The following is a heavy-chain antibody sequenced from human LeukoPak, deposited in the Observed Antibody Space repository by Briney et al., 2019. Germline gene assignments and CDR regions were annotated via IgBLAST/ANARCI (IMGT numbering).Heavy chain of an antibody. CDR3: ARHGSGTYSYGYYFDY. Sequence: NSSETLSLTCTVSGGSISSSSYYWGWIRQPPGRGLEWIGSIYYSGSTYYNPSLKSRVTISVDTSKNQFSLKLSSVTAADTAVYYCARHGSGTYSYGYYFDYWGQGTLVTVSS. CDR1: GGSISSSSYY. J-gene: IGHJ4*02. CDR2: IYYSGST. D-gene: IGHD5-18*01. V-gene: IGHV4-39*01.